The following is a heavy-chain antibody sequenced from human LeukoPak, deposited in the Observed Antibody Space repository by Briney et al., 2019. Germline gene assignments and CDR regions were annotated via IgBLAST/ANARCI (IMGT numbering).Heavy chain of an antibody. CDR1: EGTFSNYA. CDR3: ARNGLLRGYHTWFDS. Sequence: GGALRLSCAASEGTFSNYAMCWVREGRGKGRGGGAVISHDVSNKDYAGSVKGRFTISRDNSKKTLYLQMNSLRTEDSAVYSCARNGLLRGYHTWFDSWGQGTLVTVSS. D-gene: IGHD3-3*01. CDR2: ISHDVSNK. J-gene: IGHJ5*01. V-gene: IGHV3-30*01.